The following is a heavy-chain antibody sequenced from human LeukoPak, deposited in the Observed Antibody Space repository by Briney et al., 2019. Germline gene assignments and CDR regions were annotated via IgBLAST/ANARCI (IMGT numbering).Heavy chain of an antibody. J-gene: IGHJ5*02. CDR1: GGSVSSCSY. CDR3: ASGYTAAGRRFDP. Sequence: SETLSLTCTVSGGSVSSCSYWGWIRPPPGKGLEWIGSNYYSGSTYYSPSLKSRVTISLDPSKNQFSLKLSSLTAADTAIYYCASGYTAAGRRFDPWGQGTLVTVSS. CDR2: NYYSGST. D-gene: IGHD6-13*01. V-gene: IGHV4-39*01.